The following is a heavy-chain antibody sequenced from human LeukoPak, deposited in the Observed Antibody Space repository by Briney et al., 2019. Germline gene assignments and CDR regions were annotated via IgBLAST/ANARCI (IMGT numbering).Heavy chain of an antibody. J-gene: IGHJ4*02. V-gene: IGHV3-43*02. CDR3: AKDEGYSSSWCFDQ. CDR1: GFTFGDYA. D-gene: IGHD6-13*01. CDR2: ISGDGGST. Sequence: GGSLRLSCAASGFTFGDYAMHWVRQAPGKGLEWVSLISGDGGSTYYADSVKGRFTISRDNSKNSLYLQMNSLRTEDTALYYCAKDEGYSSSWCFDQWGQGTLVTVSS.